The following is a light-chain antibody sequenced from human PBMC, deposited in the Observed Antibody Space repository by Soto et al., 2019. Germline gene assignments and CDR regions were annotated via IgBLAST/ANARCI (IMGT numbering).Light chain of an antibody. CDR2: DAS. V-gene: IGKV3-11*01. CDR1: QTVSSY. CDR3: QQRSTSIT. Sequence: IVLTQSPATLSLWPGETAILSCSASQTVSSYLSWYQHKPGQAPRLLIYDASKMAPGIPARFSGSGSGTDFTLTISSLEPEAFAVYYCQQRSTSITFGQGTRLEIE. J-gene: IGKJ5*01.